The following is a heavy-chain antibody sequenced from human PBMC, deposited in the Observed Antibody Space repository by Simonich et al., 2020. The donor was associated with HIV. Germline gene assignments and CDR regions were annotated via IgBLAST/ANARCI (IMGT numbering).Heavy chain of an antibody. J-gene: IGHJ1*01. CDR1: GGSFSGDY. CDR2: INHSGSK. CDR3: ARLTAGGLGEYFQH. Sequence: QVQLQQWGAGLLKPSETLSLTCAVYGGSFSGDYWNWIRQPPGKGVEWIGEINHSGSKNHNPSQKRRGTISVDTSKNQFSLKLSSVTATDTAVYYCARLTAGGLGEYFQHWGQGTLVTVSS. D-gene: IGHD6-13*01. V-gene: IGHV4-34*01.